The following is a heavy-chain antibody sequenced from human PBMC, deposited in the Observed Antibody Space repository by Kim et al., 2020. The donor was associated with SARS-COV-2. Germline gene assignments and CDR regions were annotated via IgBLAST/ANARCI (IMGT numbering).Heavy chain of an antibody. D-gene: IGHD2-21*01. Sequence: GGSLRLSCTTSGFTFTGHAMSWVRQAPGKGLEWFSSIDGSDGTTYYVDSVRGRFTISRDVSKNTLYLQMSALRGDDTAVYYCMKGGWGWIWDHWGQGTLVIVSS. J-gene: IGHJ4*02. CDR2: IDGSDGTT. V-gene: IGHV3-23*01. CDR3: MKGGWGWIWDH. CDR1: GFTFTGHA.